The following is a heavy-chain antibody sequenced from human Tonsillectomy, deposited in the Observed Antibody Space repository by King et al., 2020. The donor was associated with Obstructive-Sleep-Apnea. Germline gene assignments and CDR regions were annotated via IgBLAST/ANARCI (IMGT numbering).Heavy chain of an antibody. CDR1: GYTFSDYG. CDR2: INTHTGNP. Sequence: VQLVESGSELKKPGASVKVSCKASGYTFSDYGMNWVRQAPGQGLEWMGWINTHTGNPTYAQAFTGRFVFSLDTSVSTAYLQISSLKAEDTAVYYCFRDILTDYSLRWGQRTLVTVSS. J-gene: IGHJ4*02. CDR3: FRDILTDYSLR. V-gene: IGHV7-4-1*02. D-gene: IGHD3-9*01.